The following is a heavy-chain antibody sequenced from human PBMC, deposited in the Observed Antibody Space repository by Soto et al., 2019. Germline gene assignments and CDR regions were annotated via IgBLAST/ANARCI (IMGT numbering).Heavy chain of an antibody. CDR1: GFTFSSYA. J-gene: IGHJ5*02. CDR3: AREWFLEWSYPGSWFDP. D-gene: IGHD3-3*01. V-gene: IGHV3-30-3*01. CDR2: ISYDGSNK. Sequence: GGSLRLSCAASGFTFSSYAMHWVRQAPGKGLEWVAVISYDGSNKYYADSVKGRFTISRDNSKNTLYLQMNSLRAEDTAVYYCAREWFLEWSYPGSWFDPWGQGTLVTVSS.